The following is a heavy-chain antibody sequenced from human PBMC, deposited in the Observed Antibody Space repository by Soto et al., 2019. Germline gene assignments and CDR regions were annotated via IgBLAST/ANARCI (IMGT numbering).Heavy chain of an antibody. J-gene: IGHJ4*02. Sequence: SVKVSCKASGYTFTSYGISWVRQAPGQGLEWMGWISAYNGNTNYAQKLQGRVTMTTDTSTSTAYMELRSPRSDDTAVYYCASGPVVVAATRYDYWGQGTLVTVSS. V-gene: IGHV1-18*01. CDR1: GYTFTSYG. CDR2: ISAYNGNT. CDR3: ASGPVVVAATRYDY. D-gene: IGHD2-15*01.